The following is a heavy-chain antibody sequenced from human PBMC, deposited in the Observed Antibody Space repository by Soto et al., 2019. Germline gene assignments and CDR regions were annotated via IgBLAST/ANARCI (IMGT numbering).Heavy chain of an antibody. CDR2: INAGNGNT. J-gene: IGHJ4*02. Sequence: ASVKVSCKASGYTFTGYAVYWVRQAPGQRLEYMGWINAGNGNTKYSQKLQGRVTITRDTSASTAYMELSSLRSEDTAVYYCARGGSSSWTSLDYWGQGPLVTVSS. D-gene: IGHD6-13*01. V-gene: IGHV1-3*01. CDR1: GYTFTGYA. CDR3: ARGGSSSWTSLDY.